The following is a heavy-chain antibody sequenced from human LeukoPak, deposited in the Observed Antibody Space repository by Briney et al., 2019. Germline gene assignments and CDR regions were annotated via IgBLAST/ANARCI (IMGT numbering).Heavy chain of an antibody. V-gene: IGHV4-39*01. CDR3: ARPTPPAIAAAGILH. CDR2: IYYSGRT. CDR1: GGSISSSSYY. D-gene: IGHD6-13*01. J-gene: IGHJ1*01. Sequence: SETLSLTCTVSGGSISSSSYYWGWIRQPPGKGLEWIGSIYYSGRTYYNPSLKSRVTISVDTSKNQFSLKLSSVTAADTAVYYCARPTPPAIAAAGILHWGQGTLVTVSS.